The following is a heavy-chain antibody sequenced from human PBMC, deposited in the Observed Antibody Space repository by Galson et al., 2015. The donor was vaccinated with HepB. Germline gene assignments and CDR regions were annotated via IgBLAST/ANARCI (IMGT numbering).Heavy chain of an antibody. CDR2: IIPIFGTT. Sequence: SVKVSCKASGGTFNSYAISWVRQAPGQGLEWMGGIIPIFGTTSYAQKFQGRVTITADESTSTVYMELSSLRAEDTAVYYCARCIDRFLEWFLDYLGQGTLLTVSS. V-gene: IGHV1-69*13. D-gene: IGHD3-3*01. J-gene: IGHJ4*02. CDR1: GGTFNSYA. CDR3: ARCIDRFLEWFLDY.